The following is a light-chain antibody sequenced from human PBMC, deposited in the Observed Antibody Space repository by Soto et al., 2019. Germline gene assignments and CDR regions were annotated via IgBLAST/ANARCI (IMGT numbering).Light chain of an antibody. CDR2: GAS. J-gene: IGKJ2*01. Sequence: ELVLTQSPGTLSLSPGERATLSCRASESVRNNSLAWYQQHPGQAPRLLIFGASSRATGIPDRFTGSGSGADFSLTISRLEPEDSAVYFCHHYGYGADTFGQGTTLEIK. V-gene: IGKV3-20*01. CDR1: ESVRNNS. CDR3: HHYGYGADT.